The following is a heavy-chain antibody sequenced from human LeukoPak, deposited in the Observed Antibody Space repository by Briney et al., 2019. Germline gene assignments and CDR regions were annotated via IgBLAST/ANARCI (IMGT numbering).Heavy chain of an antibody. J-gene: IGHJ5*02. CDR3: ARVGGRVRNWFDP. CDR2: IYHSGST. V-gene: IGHV4-38-2*02. CDR1: GYSISSGYY. D-gene: IGHD1-26*01. Sequence: PSETLSLTCTVSGYSISSGYYWGWIRQPPGKGLEWIGSIYHSGSTYYNPSLKSRVTISVDTSKNQFSLKLSSVTAADTAVYYCARVGGRVRNWFDPWGQGTLVTVSS.